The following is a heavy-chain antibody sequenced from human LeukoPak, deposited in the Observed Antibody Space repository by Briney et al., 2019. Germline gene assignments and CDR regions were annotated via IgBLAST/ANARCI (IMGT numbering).Heavy chain of an antibody. CDR2: INWNGGST. V-gene: IGHV3-20*04. D-gene: IGHD3-10*01. Sequence: GGSLRLSCAASGFTFDDYGMSWVRQAPGKGLEWVSGINWNGGSTGYADSVKGRFTISRDNAKNSLYLQMNSLRAEDTALYYCAGGSGSYYYHYYYMDVWGKGTTVTVSS. CDR3: AGGSGSYYYHYYYMDV. J-gene: IGHJ6*03. CDR1: GFTFDDYG.